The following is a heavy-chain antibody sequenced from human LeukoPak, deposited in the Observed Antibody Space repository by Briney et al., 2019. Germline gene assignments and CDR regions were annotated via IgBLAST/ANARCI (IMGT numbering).Heavy chain of an antibody. Sequence: SSETLSLTCTVSGVSISNYYWGWIRQPAGKGLEWIGRIYTSGSTNYNPSLKSRVTMSVDTSKNQFSLKLSSVTAADTAVYYCARVQGGVATIYLTGPDSNWLHPWGQGTLVTVSS. CDR1: GVSISNYY. J-gene: IGHJ5*02. CDR3: ARVQGGVATIYLTGPDSNWLHP. CDR2: IYTSGST. D-gene: IGHD5-12*01. V-gene: IGHV4-4*07.